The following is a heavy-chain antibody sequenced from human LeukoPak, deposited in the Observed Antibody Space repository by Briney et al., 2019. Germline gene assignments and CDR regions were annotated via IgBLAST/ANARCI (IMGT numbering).Heavy chain of an antibody. CDR1: GGSISSSSYY. Sequence: PETLSLTCTVSGGSISSSSYYWGWIRQPPGKGLEWIGSIYYSGSTYYNPSLKSRVTISVDTSKNQFSLKLSSVTAADTAVYYCARHDYDFWSGYANYFDYWGQGTLVTVSS. CDR2: IYYSGST. V-gene: IGHV4-39*01. D-gene: IGHD3-3*01. J-gene: IGHJ4*02. CDR3: ARHDYDFWSGYANYFDY.